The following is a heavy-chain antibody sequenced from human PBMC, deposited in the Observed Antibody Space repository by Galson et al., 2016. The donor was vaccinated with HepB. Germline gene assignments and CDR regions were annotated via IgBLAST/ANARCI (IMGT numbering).Heavy chain of an antibody. CDR3: VREDCSSTSCYRHYVDP. Sequence: SLRLSCAASGFTFSMYWMSWVRQAPGKGLEWVANIKQGGSEKYYVESVRGRFTTSRDNAKNSLYLQMNSLRADDTAVYYCVREDCSSTSCYRHYVDPRGQGTLVTVSS. CDR2: IKQGGSEK. D-gene: IGHD2-2*01. V-gene: IGHV3-7*01. CDR1: GFTFSMYW. J-gene: IGHJ5*02.